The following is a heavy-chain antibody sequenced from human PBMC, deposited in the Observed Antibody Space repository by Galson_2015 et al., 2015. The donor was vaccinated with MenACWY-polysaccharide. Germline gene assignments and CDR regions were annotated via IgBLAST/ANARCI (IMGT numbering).Heavy chain of an antibody. V-gene: IGHV2-5*02. CDR2: IYWDDDK. D-gene: IGHD3-22*01. Sequence: PALVKPTQTLTLTCTFSKFSLSTRGVGVGWIRQPPGKALEWLALIYWDDDKRYSPSLKSRLTITKDTSKNQVVLTMTNMDPVDTATYYCAHRRLFDTRNWYFDLWGRGTLVTVSS. CDR1: KFSLSTRGVG. J-gene: IGHJ2*01. CDR3: AHRRLFDTRNWYFDL.